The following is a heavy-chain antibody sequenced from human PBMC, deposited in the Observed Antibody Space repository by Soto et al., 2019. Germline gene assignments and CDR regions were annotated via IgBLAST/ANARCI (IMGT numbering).Heavy chain of an antibody. J-gene: IGHJ6*03. D-gene: IGHD2-15*01. V-gene: IGHV3-23*01. CDR2: ISGSGGST. CDR3: AAGGGGCFFSHKDV. CDR1: GFTFSSYA. Sequence: VGSLRLSCAASGFTFSSYAMSWVRQAPGKGLEWVSAISGSGGSTYYADSVKGRFTISRDNSKNTLYLQMNSLRAEDTAVYYWAAGGGGCFFSHKDVGGKGTTVTVSS.